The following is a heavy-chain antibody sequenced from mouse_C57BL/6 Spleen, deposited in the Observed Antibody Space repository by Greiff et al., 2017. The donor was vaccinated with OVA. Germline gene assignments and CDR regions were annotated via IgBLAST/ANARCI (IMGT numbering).Heavy chain of an antibody. CDR2: INPNNGGT. V-gene: IGHV1-26*01. D-gene: IGHD2-1*01. J-gene: IGHJ2*01. CDR1: GYTFTDYY. Sequence: VQLQQSGPELVKPGASVKISCKASGYTFTDYYMYWVKQSHGKSLEWIGDINPNNGGTSYNQKFKGKATLTVDKSSSTAYMELRSLTSEDSAVYYCARRIFGNSYYFDYWGQGTTLTVSS. CDR3: ARRIFGNSYYFDY.